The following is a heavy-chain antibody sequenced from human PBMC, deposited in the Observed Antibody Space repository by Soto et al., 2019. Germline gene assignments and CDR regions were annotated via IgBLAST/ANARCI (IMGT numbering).Heavy chain of an antibody. D-gene: IGHD3-22*01. CDR2: ISAYNGNT. Sequence: ASVKVSCKASGYTFTSYGISWVRQAPGQGLEWMGWISAYNGNTNYAQKLQGRVTMTTDTSTSTAYMELRSLRPDDTAVYYCARDYYDSSGYYYLIFDYWGQGTLVTVSS. V-gene: IGHV1-18*01. CDR1: GYTFTSYG. CDR3: ARDYYDSSGYYYLIFDY. J-gene: IGHJ4*02.